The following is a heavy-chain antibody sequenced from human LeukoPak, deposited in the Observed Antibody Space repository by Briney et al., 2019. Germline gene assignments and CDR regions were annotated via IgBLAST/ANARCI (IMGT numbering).Heavy chain of an antibody. CDR1: GYTLTELS. D-gene: IGHD3-10*01. CDR2: FDPEDGET. J-gene: IGHJ5*02. V-gene: IGHV1-24*01. CDR3: ATDRDPYGSGSYSEFDP. Sequence: ASVTVSCKVSGYTLTELSMHWVRQAPGKGLEWMGGFDPEDGETIYAQKFQGRVTMTEDTSTDTAYMELSSLRSEDTAVYYCATDRDPYGSGSYSEFDPWGQGTLVTVSS.